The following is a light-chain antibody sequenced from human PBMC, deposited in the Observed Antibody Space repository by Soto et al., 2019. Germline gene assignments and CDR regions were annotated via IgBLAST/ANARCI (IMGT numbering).Light chain of an antibody. J-gene: IGKJ4*01. CDR3: QQRDDWVS. V-gene: IGKV3-11*01. Sequence: EFVLTQSPATLSLSPGERATLSCRASQSVSSYLAWYQQKPGQAPRLLIYDASNRATGIPARFSGTGSGTDFTLTINNLEPEDFAVYYCQQRDDWVSFGGGTKVEIK. CDR1: QSVSSY. CDR2: DAS.